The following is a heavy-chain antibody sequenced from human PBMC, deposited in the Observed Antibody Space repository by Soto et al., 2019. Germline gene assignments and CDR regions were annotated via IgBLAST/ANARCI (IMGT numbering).Heavy chain of an antibody. CDR1: GFTFSTHA. V-gene: IGHV3-23*01. J-gene: IGHJ4*02. Sequence: EVQLLESGGGLVQPGGSLRLSCAASGFTFSTHAMSWVRQAPGKGLEWVSGISSSGGSTYYADSVKGRFTISRDNSKDTLYLQMNSLSAEDTAIYYCAKAGAQWPEYYFDYWGQGTLVTVSS. D-gene: IGHD6-19*01. CDR3: AKAGAQWPEYYFDY. CDR2: ISSSGGST.